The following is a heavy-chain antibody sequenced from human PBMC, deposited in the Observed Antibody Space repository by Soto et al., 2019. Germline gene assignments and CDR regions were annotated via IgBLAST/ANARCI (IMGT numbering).Heavy chain of an antibody. J-gene: IGHJ6*03. V-gene: IGHV4-59*11. CDR3: ARGGLGFGELSRYYYMDV. D-gene: IGHD3-10*01. CDR2: IYYSGST. Sequence: PSETLSLTCSVSGDSIRNLYWGWIRQPLGKGLEWIGYIYYSGSTNYNPSLKSRVTISVDTSKNQFSLKLSSVTAADTAVYYCARGGLGFGELSRYYYMDVWGKGTTVTVSS. CDR1: GDSIRNLY.